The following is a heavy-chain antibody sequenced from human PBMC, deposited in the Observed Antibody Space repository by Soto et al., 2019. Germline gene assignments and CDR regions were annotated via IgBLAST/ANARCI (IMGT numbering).Heavy chain of an antibody. CDR2: IYPGDSDT. CDR3: ATQAITVALHYYGMDV. D-gene: IGHD1-20*01. CDR1: GYSFTSYW. V-gene: IGHV5-51*01. J-gene: IGHJ6*02. Sequence: GESLKISCKGSGYSFTSYWIGWGRQMPGKGLEWMGIIYPGDSDTRYSPSFQGQVTISADKSISTAYLQWSSLKASDTAMYYCATQAITVALHYYGMDVWGQGTTVTVSS.